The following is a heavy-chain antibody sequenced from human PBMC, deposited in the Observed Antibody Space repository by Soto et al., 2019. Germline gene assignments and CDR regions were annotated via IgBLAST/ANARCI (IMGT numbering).Heavy chain of an antibody. D-gene: IGHD3-16*02. J-gene: IGHJ5*02. CDR1: GFTFSSYA. CDR2: ISGSGVST. CDR3: AKTHEVISRFDP. Sequence: EVQLLESGGGLVQPGGSLRLSCAASGFTFSSYAMSWVRQAPGKGLEWVSAISGSGVSTYYADSVKGRFTISRDNSKNTLYLQMNSLRAEDTAVDYCAKTHEVISRFDPWGQGTLVTVSS. V-gene: IGHV3-23*01.